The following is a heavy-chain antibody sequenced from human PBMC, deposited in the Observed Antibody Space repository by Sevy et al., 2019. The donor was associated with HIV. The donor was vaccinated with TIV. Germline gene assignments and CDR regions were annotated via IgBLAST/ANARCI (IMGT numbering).Heavy chain of an antibody. CDR3: AKRERSYYDSSGNYDAFDV. D-gene: IGHD3-22*01. Sequence: GGSLRLSCAASGFDFSTYDMHWVRQAPGKGLEWVAFISFDGSDKWYVDSVKGRFTISRDNSKNTLYVQMNKLRDEDTAVYYCAKRERSYYDSSGNYDAFDVWGQGTPVTVSS. CDR2: ISFDGSDK. V-gene: IGHV3-33*03. CDR1: GFDFSTYD. J-gene: IGHJ3*01.